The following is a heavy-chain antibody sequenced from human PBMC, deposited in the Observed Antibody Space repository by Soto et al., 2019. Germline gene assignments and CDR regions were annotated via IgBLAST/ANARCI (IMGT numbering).Heavy chain of an antibody. CDR1: GDTFTNYT. V-gene: IGHV1-69*02. CDR2: LIPILGLA. CDR3: ARFKLGEDY. J-gene: IGHJ4*02. Sequence: QVQLVQSGAEVKKPGSSVKVSCRASGDTFTNYTITWVRQAPGQGLVWMGRLIPILGLANYAQKFRGRVTISADTSTTTAYMELRSLRSEDTAMYYCARFKLGEDYWGQGTLVTVSS. D-gene: IGHD3-16*01.